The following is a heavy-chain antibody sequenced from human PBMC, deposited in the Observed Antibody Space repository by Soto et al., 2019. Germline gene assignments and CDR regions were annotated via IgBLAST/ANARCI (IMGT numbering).Heavy chain of an antibody. V-gene: IGHV5-10-1*01. Sequence: GESLKISCKGSGYSFTSYWISWVRQMPGKGLEWMGRIDPSDSYTNYSPSFQGHVTISADKSISTAYLQWSSLKASDTAMYYCAGHVDTAMVPLVGTHNWFDPWGQGTLVTVSS. CDR2: IDPSDSYT. D-gene: IGHD5-18*01. CDR1: GYSFTSYW. CDR3: AGHVDTAMVPLVGTHNWFDP. J-gene: IGHJ5*02.